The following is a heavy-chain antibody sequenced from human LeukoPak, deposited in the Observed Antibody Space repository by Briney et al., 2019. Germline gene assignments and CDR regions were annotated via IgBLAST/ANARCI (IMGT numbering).Heavy chain of an antibody. V-gene: IGHV3-48*01. J-gene: IGHJ4*02. CDR3: ARDASNGQQDY. D-gene: IGHD6-13*01. CDR1: GFTFSTHS. CDR2: IHGRTSPI. Sequence: PGRSLRLSCAASGFTFSTHSFNWVRQAPGKGLRWVSYIHGRTSPIYYADSVRGRFTISRDNAKNSVSLHMNSLRVEDTAVYYCARDASNGQQDYWGQGTLVTVSS.